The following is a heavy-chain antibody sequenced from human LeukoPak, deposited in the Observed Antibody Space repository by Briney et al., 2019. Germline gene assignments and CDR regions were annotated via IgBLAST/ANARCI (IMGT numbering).Heavy chain of an antibody. J-gene: IGHJ4*02. V-gene: IGHV3-74*03. CDR1: GFTFSDYW. CDR2: INRDGTIT. CDR3: ARDKKSGESSEIDY. D-gene: IGHD3-10*01. Sequence: QTGGSLRLSCAASGFTFSDYWVHWVRQAPGKGLVWVSRINRDGTITKYADSVKGRFTVSRDNAKNTLNLKMNSLRAEDTAVYYCARDKKSGESSEIDYWGQGTLVTVSS.